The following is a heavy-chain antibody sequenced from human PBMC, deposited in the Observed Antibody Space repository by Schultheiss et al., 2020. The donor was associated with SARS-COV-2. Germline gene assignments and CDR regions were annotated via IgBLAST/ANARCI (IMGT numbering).Heavy chain of an antibody. V-gene: IGHV4-34*01. D-gene: IGHD1-26*01. J-gene: IGHJ4*02. Sequence: SQTLSLTCAVYGGSFSGYYWGWIRQPPGKGLEWIGEINHSGSTNYNPSLKSRVTISVDTSKNQFSLKLSSVTAADTAVYYCARLVGRSGSNSHWGQGTLVTVSS. CDR2: INHSGST. CDR1: GGSFSGYY. CDR3: ARLVGRSGSNSH.